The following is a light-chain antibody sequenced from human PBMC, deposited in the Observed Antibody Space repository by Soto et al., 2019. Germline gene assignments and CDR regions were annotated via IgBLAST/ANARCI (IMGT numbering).Light chain of an antibody. J-gene: IGKJ4*01. CDR2: AAS. Sequence: DIQLTQSPSFLSASVGDRVSVTWRASQDISDYLAWYQQRPGKAPKLLIYAASTLQSGVPSRFSGSGSGTEFTLTISSLQPEDFATYSCQQLNSYPLTFGGGTRVDI. CDR1: QDISDY. V-gene: IGKV1-9*01. CDR3: QQLNSYPLT.